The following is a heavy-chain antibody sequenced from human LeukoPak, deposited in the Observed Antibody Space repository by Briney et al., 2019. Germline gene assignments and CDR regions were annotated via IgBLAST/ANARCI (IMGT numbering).Heavy chain of an antibody. V-gene: IGHV4-39*07. J-gene: IGHJ4*02. CDR3: ARSPRRVTATIYFDY. D-gene: IGHD2-21*02. Sequence: SETLSLTCTDTGGAISSSSYYWGWIRQPPGKGLEWIGSIYHRGTTYYNPSLKSRVSMSVDTSKNQFSLKLTSVTAADTAVYYCARSPRRVTATIYFDYWGQGTLVTASS. CDR2: IYHRGTT. CDR1: GGAISSSSYY.